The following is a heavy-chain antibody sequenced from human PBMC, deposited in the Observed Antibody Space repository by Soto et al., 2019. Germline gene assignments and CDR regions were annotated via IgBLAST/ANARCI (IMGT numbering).Heavy chain of an antibody. CDR1: GFTFTSYG. D-gene: IGHD6-19*01. CDR3: ATSSGWYLIDAFDI. CDR2: IRGDGGQT. V-gene: IGHV3-23*01. J-gene: IGHJ3*02. Sequence: GGSLRLSCTASGFTFTSYGMGWVRQGPGKGLQWVSTIRGDGGQTHYTDSVKGRFSISRDNSKNTVYLQMNSLRAEDTAVYYCATSSGWYLIDAFDIWGQGTMVTVSS.